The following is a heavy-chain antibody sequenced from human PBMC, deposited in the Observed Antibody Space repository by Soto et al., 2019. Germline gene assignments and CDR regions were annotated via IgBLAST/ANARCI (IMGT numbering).Heavy chain of an antibody. CDR2: ISGSGGST. J-gene: IGHJ4*02. CDR1: GFTFSSYA. D-gene: IGHD6-6*01. Sequence: GGSLRLSCAASGFTFSSYAMSWVRQAPGKGLEWVSAISGSGGSTYYADSVKGRFTISRDNSKNTLYLQMNSLRAEDTAVYYCANPLTSIAAHGVDYWGQGTLVTVSS. V-gene: IGHV3-23*01. CDR3: ANPLTSIAAHGVDY.